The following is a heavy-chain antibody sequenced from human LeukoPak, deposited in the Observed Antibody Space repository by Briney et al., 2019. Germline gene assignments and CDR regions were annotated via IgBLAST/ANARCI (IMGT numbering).Heavy chain of an antibody. Sequence: SETLSLTCTVSGGSISSSSYYWGWIRQPPGKGLEWIGSIYYSGSTYYNPSLKSRVTISVDTSKNQFSLKLSSVTAADTAVYYCARLNDYGDFELTGPAWEFDYWGQGTLVTVSS. CDR3: ARLNDYGDFELTGPAWEFDY. V-gene: IGHV4-39*01. J-gene: IGHJ4*02. CDR1: GGSISSSSYY. CDR2: IYYSGST. D-gene: IGHD4-17*01.